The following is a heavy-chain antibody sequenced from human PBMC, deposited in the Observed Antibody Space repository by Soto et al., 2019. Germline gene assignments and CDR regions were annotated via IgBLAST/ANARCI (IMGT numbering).Heavy chain of an antibody. CDR1: GGTFSSYA. J-gene: IGHJ6*02. CDR3: ARDSSYDVWREVGMDV. Sequence: QVQLVQSGAEVKKPGSSVKVSCKASGGTFSSYAISWVRQAPGQGLEWMGGIIPIFGTANYAQKIQGRVTITADESTSTAYMELSTLRSEDTAVYYSARDSSYDVWREVGMDVWGQGTTVTVSS. D-gene: IGHD3-3*01. V-gene: IGHV1-69*01. CDR2: IIPIFGTA.